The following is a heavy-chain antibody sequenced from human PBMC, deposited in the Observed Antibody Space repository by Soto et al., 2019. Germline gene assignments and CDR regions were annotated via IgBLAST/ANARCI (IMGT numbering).Heavy chain of an antibody. CDR3: ARDHDPNTRITGTTALDYYYYYGMDV. CDR1: GFTFSSYA. D-gene: IGHD1-7*01. J-gene: IGHJ6*02. CDR2: ISYDGSNK. V-gene: IGHV3-30-3*01. Sequence: GGSLRLSCAASGFTFSSYAMHWVRQAPGKGLEWVAVISYDGSNKYYADSVKGRFTISRDNSKNTLYLQMNSLRAEDTAVYYCARDHDPNTRITGTTALDYYYYYGMDVWGQGTTVTVSS.